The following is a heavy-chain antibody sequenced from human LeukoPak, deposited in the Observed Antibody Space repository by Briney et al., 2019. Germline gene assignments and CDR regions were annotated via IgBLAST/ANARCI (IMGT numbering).Heavy chain of an antibody. Sequence: GESLKISCQGSGYNFASYWIGWVRQMPGKGLEWMGIIYPGDSDTRYSPSFQGQVTISADKSISTAYLQWSSLKASDTAMYYCARRDVINNWFDFWGQGTLVTVSS. V-gene: IGHV5-51*01. CDR1: GYNFASYW. J-gene: IGHJ5*01. CDR2: IYPGDSDT. D-gene: IGHD2/OR15-2a*01. CDR3: ARRDVINNWFDF.